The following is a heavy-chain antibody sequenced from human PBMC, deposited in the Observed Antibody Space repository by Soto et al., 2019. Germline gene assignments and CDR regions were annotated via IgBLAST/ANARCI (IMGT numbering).Heavy chain of an antibody. D-gene: IGHD3-16*02. CDR2: IWYDGSNK. Sequence: GGSLRLSCAASGFTFSSYGMHWVRQAPGKGLEWVAVIWYDGSNKYYADSVKGRFTISRDSSKNTLYLQMNSLRAEDTAVYYCARDSISQAMITFGGVIVLDAFDIWGQGTMVTVSS. CDR1: GFTFSSYG. J-gene: IGHJ3*02. V-gene: IGHV3-33*01. CDR3: ARDSISQAMITFGGVIVLDAFDI.